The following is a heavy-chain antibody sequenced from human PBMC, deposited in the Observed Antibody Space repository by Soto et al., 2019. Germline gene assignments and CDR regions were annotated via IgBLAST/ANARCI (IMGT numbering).Heavy chain of an antibody. D-gene: IGHD3-22*01. J-gene: IGHJ3*02. V-gene: IGHV3-30*18. CDR3: AKLVSYYFDSSVPPSGFDI. CDR2: ISYDGSNK. Sequence: PGGSLRLSCAASGLTFSSYGMHWVRQAPGKGLEWVAVISYDGSNKYYADSVKGRFTISRDNSKNTMYLQMNSLRPEDTAVYYCAKLVSYYFDSSVPPSGFDIWGQGTKVTVSS. CDR1: GLTFSSYG.